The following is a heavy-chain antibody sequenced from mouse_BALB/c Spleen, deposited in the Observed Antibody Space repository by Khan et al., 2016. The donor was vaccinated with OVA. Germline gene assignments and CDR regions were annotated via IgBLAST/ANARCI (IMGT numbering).Heavy chain of an antibody. Sequence: VQLKESGPGLVKPSQSLSLTRTVTGYSITSDYAWNWIRQFPGNKLEWMGYISYSGSTTYNPSLKSRISITRDTSKNQFFLQLNSVTTEDTATYYCARWFTYWGQGTLVTVSA. CDR3: ARWFTY. CDR2: ISYSGST. CDR1: GYSITSDYA. V-gene: IGHV3-2*02. J-gene: IGHJ3*01.